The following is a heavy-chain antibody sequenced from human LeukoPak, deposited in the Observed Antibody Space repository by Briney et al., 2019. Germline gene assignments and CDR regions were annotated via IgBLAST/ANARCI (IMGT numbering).Heavy chain of an antibody. CDR3: ARGLVEMATRYFDL. CDR2: IDHSGST. Sequence: RTGGSLRLSCAASGFTFSSYSMNWVRQPPGKGLEWIGGIDHSGSTSYNPSLKSRVTMSVDRSQNQFSLRLSTVTAADTAVYYCARGLVEMATRYFDLWGRGTLVTVSS. CDR1: GFTFSSYS. D-gene: IGHD5-24*01. J-gene: IGHJ2*01. V-gene: IGHV4-4*02.